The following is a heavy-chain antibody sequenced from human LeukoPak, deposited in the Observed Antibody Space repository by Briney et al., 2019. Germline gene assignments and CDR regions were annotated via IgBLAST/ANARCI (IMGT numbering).Heavy chain of an antibody. CDR1: GGSISSGGYY. CDR3: ARQTLDYGSGSYHFDY. D-gene: IGHD3-10*01. V-gene: IGHV4-31*03. CDR2: IYYSGST. J-gene: IGHJ4*02. Sequence: SQTLSLTCTVSGGSISSGGYYWSWIRQHPGKGLEWIGYIYYSGSTYYNPSLKSRVTISVDTSNNQFSLKLSSVTAADTAVYYCARQTLDYGSGSYHFDYWGQGTLVTVSS.